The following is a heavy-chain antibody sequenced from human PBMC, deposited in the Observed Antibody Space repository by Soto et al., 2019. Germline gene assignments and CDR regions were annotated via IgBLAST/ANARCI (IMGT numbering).Heavy chain of an antibody. CDR1: GYTFTSYA. V-gene: IGHV1-3*01. Sequence: VQLVQSGAEVKKPGASVKVSCKASGYTFTSYAMHWVRQAPGQRLEWMGWINAGNGNTKYSQKFQGRVTITRDTSASTAYMELSSLRSEDTAVYYCARVPPNIAVAGTYDYWGQGTLVTVSS. CDR2: INAGNGNT. J-gene: IGHJ4*02. D-gene: IGHD6-19*01. CDR3: ARVPPNIAVAGTYDY.